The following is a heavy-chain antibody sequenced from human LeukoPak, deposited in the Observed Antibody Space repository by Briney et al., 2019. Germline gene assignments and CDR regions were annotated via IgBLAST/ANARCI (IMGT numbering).Heavy chain of an antibody. Sequence: GASVKVSCKASGYTFTGYYIHWVRQAPGQGLEWMGVINPSGGSTSYPQKLQGRVTMTRDTSTSTVYMELSSLTSEDTAVYYCARDLEQQQSSYYHGMDVWGQGTTVTVSS. V-gene: IGHV1-46*04. CDR3: ARDLEQQQSSYYHGMDV. D-gene: IGHD6-13*01. J-gene: IGHJ6*02. CDR2: INPSGGST. CDR1: GYTFTGYY.